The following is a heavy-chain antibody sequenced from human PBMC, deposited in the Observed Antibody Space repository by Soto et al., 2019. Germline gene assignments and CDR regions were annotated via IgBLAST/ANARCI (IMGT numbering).Heavy chain of an antibody. V-gene: IGHV1-2*04. CDR2: INPNSGGT. J-gene: IGHJ4*02. D-gene: IGHD3-22*01. Sequence: QVQLVQSGAEVKKPGASVKVSCKASGYTFTDYYIHWVRQAPGQGLEWMGWINPNSGGTLYAQKFEGWVTMNRDTSINTAYMDLSRLKSTDTAVYYCARGGGDSSGFDSWGQGTLVTASS. CDR3: ARGGGDSSGFDS. CDR1: GYTFTDYY.